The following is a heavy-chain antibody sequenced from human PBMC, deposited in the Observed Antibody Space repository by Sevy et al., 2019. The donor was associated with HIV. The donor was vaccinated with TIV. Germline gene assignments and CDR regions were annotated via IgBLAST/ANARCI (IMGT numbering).Heavy chain of an antibody. J-gene: IGHJ4*02. CDR1: GFTFSSYW. V-gene: IGHV3-74*01. CDR3: ARVVGATPHYIDH. D-gene: IGHD1-26*01. CDR2: INTGGSNT. Sequence: GGSLRLSCVASGFTFSSYWMFWVRHAPGKGLVWVSRINTGGSNTNYADSVKGRFTISRDNAKNTLYLQMNSLRAEDTAVYYCARVVGATPHYIDHWGQGTLVTVSS.